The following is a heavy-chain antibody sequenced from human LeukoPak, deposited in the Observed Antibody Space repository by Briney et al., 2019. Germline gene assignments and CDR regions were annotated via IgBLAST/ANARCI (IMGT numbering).Heavy chain of an antibody. D-gene: IGHD2-2*01. CDR2: ISWNSGSI. CDR3: AKARYCSSTSCTRSFDY. Sequence: GGSLRLSCAASGFTFDDYAMHWVRQAPGKGLEWVSGISWNSGSIGYADSVKGRFTISRDNAKNSLYLQMNSLRAEDTALYYCAKARYCSSTSCTRSFDYWGQGTLVTVFS. J-gene: IGHJ4*02. V-gene: IGHV3-9*01. CDR1: GFTFDDYA.